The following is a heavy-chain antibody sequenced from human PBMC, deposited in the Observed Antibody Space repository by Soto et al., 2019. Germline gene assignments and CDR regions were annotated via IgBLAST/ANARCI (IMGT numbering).Heavy chain of an antibody. V-gene: IGHV1-69*13. CDR2: IIPIFGTA. CDR3: ARGNSEVALAFLYYYGMDV. D-gene: IGHD2-15*01. J-gene: IGHJ6*02. Sequence: ASVKVSCKASGGTFSSYAISWVRQAPGQGLEWMGGIIPIFGTANYAQKFQGRVTITADESTSTAYMELSSLRSEDTAVYYCARGNSEVALAFLYYYGMDVWGQGTTVTVSS. CDR1: GGTFSSYA.